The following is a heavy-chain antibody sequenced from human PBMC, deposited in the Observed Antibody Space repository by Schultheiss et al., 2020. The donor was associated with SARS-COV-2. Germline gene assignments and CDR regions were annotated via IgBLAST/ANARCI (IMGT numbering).Heavy chain of an antibody. CDR2: IKQDGSEK. V-gene: IGHV3-7*01. CDR1: GFTFSSYW. CDR3: ARGNGDYVDY. J-gene: IGHJ4*02. Sequence: GESLKISCAASGFTFSSYWMSWVRQAPGKGLEWVANIKQDGSEKYYVDSVKGRFTISRDNAKNSLYLQMNSLRAEDTAVYYCARGNGDYVDYWGQGTLVTVSS. D-gene: IGHD1-1*01.